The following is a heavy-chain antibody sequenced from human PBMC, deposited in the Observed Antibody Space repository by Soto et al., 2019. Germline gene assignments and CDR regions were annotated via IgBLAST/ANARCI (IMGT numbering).Heavy chain of an antibody. J-gene: IGHJ6*02. CDR3: ARFNSGYESFYYYYGMDV. V-gene: IGHV4-39*01. CDR2: IYYSGST. CDR1: RGYVNTFH. Sequence: SETLSLTCTVSRGYVNTFHWSWIRQPPGKGLEWIGSIYYSGSTYYNPSLKSRVTISVDTPKNQFSLKLSSVTAADTAVYYCARFNSGYESFYYYYGMDVWGQGTTVTVS. D-gene: IGHD5-12*01.